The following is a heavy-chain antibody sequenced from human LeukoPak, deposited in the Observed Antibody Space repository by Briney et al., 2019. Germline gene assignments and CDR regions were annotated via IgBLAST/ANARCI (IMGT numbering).Heavy chain of an antibody. Sequence: GGSLRLSCAASGFTLSSYSMNWVRQAPGKGLEWVSYISSTSSTVYYADSVKGRFTISRDNVKNSLYLQMNSLRAEDTAVYYCARGRDSSSSYPGYWGQGTLVTVSS. J-gene: IGHJ4*02. CDR2: ISSTSSTV. CDR3: ARGRDSSSSYPGY. CDR1: GFTLSSYS. V-gene: IGHV3-48*01. D-gene: IGHD6-6*01.